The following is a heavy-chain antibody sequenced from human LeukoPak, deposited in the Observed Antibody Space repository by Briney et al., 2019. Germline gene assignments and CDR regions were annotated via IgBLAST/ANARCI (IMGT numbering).Heavy chain of an antibody. CDR2: INHSGST. Sequence: SETLSLTCAVYGGSFSGYYWSWIRQPPRKGLEWIGEINHSGSTNYNPSLKSRVTISVDTSKNQFSLKLSPVTAADTAVYYCAREGGLLWFRGNWFDPWGQGTLVTVPS. J-gene: IGHJ5*02. D-gene: IGHD3-10*01. V-gene: IGHV4-34*01. CDR3: AREGGLLWFRGNWFDP. CDR1: GGSFSGYY.